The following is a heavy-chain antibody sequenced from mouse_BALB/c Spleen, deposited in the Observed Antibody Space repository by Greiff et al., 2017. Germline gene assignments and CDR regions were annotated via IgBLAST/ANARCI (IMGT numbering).Heavy chain of an antibody. V-gene: IGHV5-6-5*01. CDR2: ISSGGST. D-gene: IGHD3-1*01. CDR3: ARGQGYYYAMDY. CDR1: GFTFSSYA. Sequence: DVKLVESGGGLVKPGGSLKLSCAASGFTFSSYAMSWVRQTPEKRLEWVASISSGGSTYYPDSVKGRFTISRDNARNILYLQMSSLRSEDTAMYYCARGQGYYYAMDYWGQGTSVTVSS. J-gene: IGHJ4*01.